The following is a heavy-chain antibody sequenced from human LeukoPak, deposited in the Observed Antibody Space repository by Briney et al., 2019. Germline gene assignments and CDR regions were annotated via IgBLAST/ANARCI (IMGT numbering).Heavy chain of an antibody. D-gene: IGHD5-18*01. CDR2: INHSGST. J-gene: IGHJ4*02. CDR3: ARAWIQLWTFDY. CDR1: GGSFSGYY. Sequence: SETLSLTCAVYGGSFSGYYWSWIRQPPGKGLEWIGEINHSGSTNYNPSLKSRVTISVDTSKNQFSLKLSSVTAADTAVYYCARAWIQLWTFDYWGQGTLVTVSS. V-gene: IGHV4-34*01.